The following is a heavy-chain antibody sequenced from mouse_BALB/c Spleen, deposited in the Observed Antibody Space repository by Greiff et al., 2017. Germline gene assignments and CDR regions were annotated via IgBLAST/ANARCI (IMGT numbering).Heavy chain of an antibody. D-gene: IGHD2-4*01. Sequence: VQLQESGAELVRPGTSVKISCKASGYTFTNYWLGWVKQRPGHGLEWIGDIYPGGGYTNYNEKFKGKATLTADTSSSTAYMQLSSLTSEDSAVYFCAPIYYDYGAMDYWGQGTSVTVSS. CDR1: GYTFTNYW. J-gene: IGHJ4*01. CDR3: APIYYDYGAMDY. CDR2: IYPGGGYT. V-gene: IGHV1-63*02.